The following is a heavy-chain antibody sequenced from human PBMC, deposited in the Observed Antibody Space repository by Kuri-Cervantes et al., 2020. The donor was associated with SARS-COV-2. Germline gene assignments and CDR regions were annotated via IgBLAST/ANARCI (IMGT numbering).Heavy chain of an antibody. Sequence: GESLKISCAASGFTFSDYYMSWIRQAPGKGLEWVSYISSSGSTIYYADSVKGRFTISRDNAKNTLYLQMGSLRAEDMAVYYCARDSGGDYGSSYFDYWGQGTLVTVSS. V-gene: IGHV3-11*04. CDR1: GFTFSDYY. CDR2: ISSSGSTI. J-gene: IGHJ4*02. CDR3: ARDSGGDYGSSYFDY. D-gene: IGHD4-17*01.